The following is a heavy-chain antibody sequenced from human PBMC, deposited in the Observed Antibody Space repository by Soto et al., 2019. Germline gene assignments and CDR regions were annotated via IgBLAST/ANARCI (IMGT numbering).Heavy chain of an antibody. CDR3: AREGEMPYYYYGLDV. D-gene: IGHD3-16*01. CDR2: ISGYKGHT. J-gene: IGHJ6*02. V-gene: IGHV1-18*01. CDR1: GYTFTTYG. Sequence: QVQLVQSGAEVRKPGASVKVSCKASGYTFTTYGISWVRQAPGQGLEWMGWISGYKGHTKYAQKFQGRVTMTTDSSTSTVYMDLRSLRSDDTAVYYCAREGEMPYYYYGLDVWGQGTTVTVSS.